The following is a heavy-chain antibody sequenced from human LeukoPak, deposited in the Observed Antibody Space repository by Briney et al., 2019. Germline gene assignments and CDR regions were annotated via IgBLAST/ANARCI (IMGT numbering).Heavy chain of an antibody. D-gene: IGHD6-19*01. V-gene: IGHV3-7*01. CDR1: GFTFSSYW. CDR2: IKQDGSEK. CDR3: ERYISGSRGEGRTALGRYNWSDR. Sequence: PGGSLRLSCAASGFTFSSYWMSWVRQAPGKGLERVANIKQDGSEKYYVDSVKGRFTISRDNAKNSLYLQMNSLRAEDTAVYYCERYISGSRGEGRTALGRYNWSDRWGQGTLVTVSS. J-gene: IGHJ5*02.